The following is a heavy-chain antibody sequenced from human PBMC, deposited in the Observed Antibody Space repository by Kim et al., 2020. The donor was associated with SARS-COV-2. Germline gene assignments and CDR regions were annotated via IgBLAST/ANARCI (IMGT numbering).Heavy chain of an antibody. D-gene: IGHD1-26*01. CDR3: AKWESYGASPFDY. J-gene: IGHJ4*02. Sequence: YPDSVQGRFTISRDNSKNTLYLQMNSLRADDTAVYYCAKWESYGASPFDYWGQGTLVTVSS. V-gene: IGHV3-23*01.